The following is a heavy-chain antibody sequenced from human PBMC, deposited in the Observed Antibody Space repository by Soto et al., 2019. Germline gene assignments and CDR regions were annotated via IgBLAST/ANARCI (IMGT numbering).Heavy chain of an antibody. J-gene: IGHJ2*01. CDR3: AQTLGSAVAGPGRFDL. V-gene: IGHV1-69*12. Sequence: QVQLVQSGAEVKKPGSSVKVSCKASGGTFNRYAISWLRQAPGQGPEWMGGITPMVGIGNYAQKFQGRVTITADESTNTVHMELRRLTCEDTAVYYCAQTLGSAVAGPGRFDLWGRGTRVIVSS. D-gene: IGHD6-19*01. CDR2: ITPMVGIG. CDR1: GGTFNRYA.